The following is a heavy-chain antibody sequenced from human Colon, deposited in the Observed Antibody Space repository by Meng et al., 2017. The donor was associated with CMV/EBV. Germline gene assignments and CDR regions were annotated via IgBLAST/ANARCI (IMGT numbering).Heavy chain of an antibody. D-gene: IGHD3-16*01. CDR3: ARNMFYYDDDGYYWNFEDV. J-gene: IGHJ4*02. V-gene: IGHV3-11*01. Sequence: GESLKISCAASGFDFSDYYMTWIRQAPGKGLEWISYIGQRGNTLYYGESARGRFTISRNDAKKTLFLEMTSLRVEDTAIYYCARNMFYYDDDGYYWNFEDVWGQGALVTVSS. CDR1: GFDFSDYY. CDR2: IGQRGNTL.